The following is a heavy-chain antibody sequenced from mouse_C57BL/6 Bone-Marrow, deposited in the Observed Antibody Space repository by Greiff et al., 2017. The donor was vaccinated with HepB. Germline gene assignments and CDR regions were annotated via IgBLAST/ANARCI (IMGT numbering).Heavy chain of an antibody. V-gene: IGHV1-78*01. Sequence: QVQLQQSDAELVKPGASVKISCKVSGYTFTDHTIHWMKQRPEQGLEWIGYIYPRDGSTKYNEKFKGKATLSADNSSSTAYMQLNSLTSEDSAVYFFANVYYRGAMDYWGQGTSVTVSS. D-gene: IGHD1-1*01. CDR3: ANVYYRGAMDY. CDR2: IYPRDGST. CDR1: GYTFTDHT. J-gene: IGHJ4*01.